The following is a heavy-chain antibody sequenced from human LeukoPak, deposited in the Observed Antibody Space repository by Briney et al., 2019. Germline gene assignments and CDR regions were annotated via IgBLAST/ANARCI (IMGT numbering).Heavy chain of an antibody. CDR1: GYTFTGQY. CDR2: ITPNNGDT. D-gene: IGHD6-19*01. Sequence: ASVKVSCQASGYTFTGQYLHWVRLAPGQGLEWMGWITPNNGDTKIAQKFQDRVTMTRDTSINTAYMEVRNLRSDDTAVYYCARENEGWLLHYYGVDVWGQGTTDTVSS. J-gene: IGHJ6*02. V-gene: IGHV1-2*02. CDR3: ARENEGWLLHYYGVDV.